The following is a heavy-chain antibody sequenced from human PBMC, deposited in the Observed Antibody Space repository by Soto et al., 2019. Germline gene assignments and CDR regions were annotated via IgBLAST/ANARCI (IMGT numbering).Heavy chain of an antibody. Sequence: ETLSLTFTVSGGSISSNYWSWIRQPPGKGLEWIGYIYYSGSTNYNPSLKSRVTISVDTSKNQFSLKLSSVTAADTAVYYCARGHITMIVVDDDAFDIWGQGTMVTVSS. V-gene: IGHV4-59*08. CDR1: GGSISSNY. CDR3: ARGHITMIVVDDDAFDI. CDR2: IYYSGST. D-gene: IGHD3-22*01. J-gene: IGHJ3*02.